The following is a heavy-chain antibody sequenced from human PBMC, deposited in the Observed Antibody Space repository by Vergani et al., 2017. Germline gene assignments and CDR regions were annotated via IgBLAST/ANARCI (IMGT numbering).Heavy chain of an antibody. Sequence: QVQLVQSGAEVKKPGSSVKVSCKASGGTFSSYAISWVRQAPGQGLEWMGGIIPIFGTANYAQKFQGRVTITADESTSTAYMELSSLRSEDTAVYYCARGVSGEVTATPFYDNYFDYWGQGTLVTVSS. CDR3: ARGVSGEVTATPFYDNYFDY. V-gene: IGHV1-69*01. CDR1: GGTFSSYA. D-gene: IGHD2-21*02. CDR2: IIPIFGTA. J-gene: IGHJ4*02.